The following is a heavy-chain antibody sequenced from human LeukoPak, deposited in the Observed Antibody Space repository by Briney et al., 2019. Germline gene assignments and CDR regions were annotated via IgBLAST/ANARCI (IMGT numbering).Heavy chain of an antibody. CDR2: INPNSGGT. J-gene: IGHJ4*02. Sequence: ASVKVSCKASGYTFTGHNIHWVRQAPGQGLEWMGFINPNSGGTNYAQKFQGRVTMTRDTSVSTAYMELSRLTSDDTAVYYCVRVGHTSGWDFDYWGQGTLVTVSS. D-gene: IGHD6-19*01. V-gene: IGHV1-2*02. CDR1: GYTFTGHN. CDR3: VRVGHTSGWDFDY.